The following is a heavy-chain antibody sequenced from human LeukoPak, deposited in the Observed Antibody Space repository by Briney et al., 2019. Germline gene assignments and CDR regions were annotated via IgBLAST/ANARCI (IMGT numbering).Heavy chain of an antibody. J-gene: IGHJ4*02. CDR3: ARDPTVWSYDISVGYFDY. CDR2: ISAYNGNT. D-gene: IGHD3-22*01. Sequence: ASVKVSCKASAYTFTSYGISWVRQAPGQGLEWMGWISAYNGNTNYAQKLQGRVTMTTDTSTSTAYMELRSLRSDGTAVYYCARDPTVWSYDISVGYFDYWGQGTLVTVSS. CDR1: AYTFTSYG. V-gene: IGHV1-18*01.